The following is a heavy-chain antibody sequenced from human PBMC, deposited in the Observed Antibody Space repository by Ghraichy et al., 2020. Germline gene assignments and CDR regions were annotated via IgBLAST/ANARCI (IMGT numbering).Heavy chain of an antibody. CDR1: GFTFSSYS. Sequence: GESLNISCAASGFTFSSYSMNWVRQAPGKGLEWVSSISSSSSYIYYADSVKGRFTISRDNAKNSLYLQMNSLRAEDTAVYYCARDQSPYGEDYYGMDVWGQGTTVTVSS. J-gene: IGHJ6*02. CDR2: ISSSSSYI. V-gene: IGHV3-21*01. CDR3: ARDQSPYGEDYYGMDV. D-gene: IGHD4-17*01.